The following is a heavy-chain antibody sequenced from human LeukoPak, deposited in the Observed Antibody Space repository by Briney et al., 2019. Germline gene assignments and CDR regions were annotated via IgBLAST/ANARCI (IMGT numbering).Heavy chain of an antibody. V-gene: IGHV1-69*05. J-gene: IGHJ4*02. Sequence: SVKVSCKASGGTFSSYAISWVRQAPGQGLEWMGGIIPIFGTANYAQKFQGRVTITTDESTSTAYMELSSLRSEDTAVYYCARELYYYDSSGYYYPSPFDYWGQGTLVTLSS. CDR2: IIPIFGTA. CDR1: GGTFSSYA. CDR3: ARELYYYDSSGYYYPSPFDY. D-gene: IGHD3-22*01.